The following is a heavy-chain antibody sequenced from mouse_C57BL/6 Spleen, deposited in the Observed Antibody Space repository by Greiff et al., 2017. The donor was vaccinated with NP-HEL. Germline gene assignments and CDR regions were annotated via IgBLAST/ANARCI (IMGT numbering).Heavy chain of an antibody. CDR1: GYNFTSYW. V-gene: IGHV1-69*01. J-gene: IGHJ2*01. D-gene: IGHD1-1*01. Sequence: QVQLKQPGAELVMPGASVKLSCKASGYNFTSYWLHWVKQRPGQGLEWIGEIDPSDSYTNYNQKFKGKSTLTVDKSSSTAYMQLSSLTSEDSAVYYCARSPNYCGSSPDYWGQGTTLTVSS. CDR3: ARSPNYCGSSPDY. CDR2: IDPSDSYT.